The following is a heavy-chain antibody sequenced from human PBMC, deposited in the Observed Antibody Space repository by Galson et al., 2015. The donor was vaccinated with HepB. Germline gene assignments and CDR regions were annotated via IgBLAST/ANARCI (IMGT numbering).Heavy chain of an antibody. V-gene: IGHV3-21*01. J-gene: IGHJ4*02. Sequence: SLRLSCAASGFTFSSYSMNWVRQAPGKGLEWVSSISSSSSYIYYADSVKGRFTISRDNAKNSLYLQMNSLGAEDTAVYYCARDGGVHWLPRLVDYWRQGTLATVSS. CDR3: ARDGGVHWLPRLVDY. CDR2: ISSSSSYI. D-gene: IGHD3-16*01. CDR1: GFTFSSYS.